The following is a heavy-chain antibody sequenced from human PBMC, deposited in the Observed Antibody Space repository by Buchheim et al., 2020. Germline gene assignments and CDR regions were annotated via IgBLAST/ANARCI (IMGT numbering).Heavy chain of an antibody. D-gene: IGHD2-15*01. CDR2: TMPLAGLT. CDR1: EGTFGSDA. Sequence: QVHLVQSGADVKKVGSSVKVACKASEGTFGSDAISWVRQAPGQGLEWLGRTMPLAGLTNYAQKFQGRVTLTAGKSTSTAYMELTNLRSDDSGTYYCARGFGGIARDWGQGTL. V-gene: IGHV1-69*04. CDR3: ARGFGGIARD. J-gene: IGHJ4*02.